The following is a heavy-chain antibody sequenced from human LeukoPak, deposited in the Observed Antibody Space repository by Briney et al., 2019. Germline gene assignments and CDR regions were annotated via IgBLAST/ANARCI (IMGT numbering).Heavy chain of an antibody. CDR1: GFTFSNAW. V-gene: IGHV3-15*01. J-gene: IGHJ4*02. CDR3: TTRRLWFGELLSDY. D-gene: IGHD3-10*01. Sequence: GGSLRLSCAASGFTFSNAWMSWVRQAPGKGLEWVGRIKSKTDGGTTDYAAPVKGRFTISRDDSKNTLYLQMNSLKTEDTAVYYCTTRRLWFGELLSDYWGQGTLVTVSS. CDR2: IKSKTDGGTT.